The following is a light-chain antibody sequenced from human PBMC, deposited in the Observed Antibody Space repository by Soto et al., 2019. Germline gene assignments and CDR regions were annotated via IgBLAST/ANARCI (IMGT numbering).Light chain of an antibody. CDR1: QSVTSS. CDR2: GAS. CDR3: QQYNNWGT. J-gene: IGKJ1*01. Sequence: EIVLTQSPGTLSLSPGERATLSCRASQSVTSSYIAWYQQKPGQAPRLLIYGASTRATGIPARFSGSGSGTEFTLTISSLQSEDFAVYYCQQYNNWGTFGQGTKVDIK. V-gene: IGKV3-15*01.